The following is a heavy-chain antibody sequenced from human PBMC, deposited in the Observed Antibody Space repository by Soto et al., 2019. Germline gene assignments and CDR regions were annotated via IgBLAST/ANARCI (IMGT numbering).Heavy chain of an antibody. CDR2: IIPIFGTA. J-gene: IGHJ4*02. V-gene: IGHV1-69*01. CDR1: GGTFSSYA. CDR3: ARGWEAAGPVSFFDY. Sequence: QLQLVQSGAEVKKPGSSVKVSCKASGGTFSSYAISWVRQAPGQGLEWMGGIIPIFGTADYAQKFQGRVTITADEAKSTDDMELSSLRSDDTAVDYCARGWEAAGPVSFFDYWCQGTLVTVSS. D-gene: IGHD6-13*01.